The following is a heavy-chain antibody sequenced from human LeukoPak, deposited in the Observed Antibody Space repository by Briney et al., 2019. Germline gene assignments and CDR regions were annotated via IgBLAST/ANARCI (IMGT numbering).Heavy chain of an antibody. CDR1: GFTFSSYS. CDR3: ATNFDWLLQQDY. CDR2: ISSSSSYI. Sequence: GGSLRLSCAASGFTFSSYSMNWVRQAPGKGLEWVSSISSSSSYIYYADSVKGRFTIPRDNAKNSLYLQMNSLRAEDTAVYYCATNFDWLLQQDYWGQGTLVTVSS. D-gene: IGHD3-9*01. V-gene: IGHV3-21*01. J-gene: IGHJ4*02.